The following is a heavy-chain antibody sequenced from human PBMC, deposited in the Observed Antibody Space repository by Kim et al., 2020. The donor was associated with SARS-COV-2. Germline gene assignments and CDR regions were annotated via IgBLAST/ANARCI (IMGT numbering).Heavy chain of an antibody. Sequence: GGSLRLSCAASGFTFSSYAMSWVRQAPGKGLQWVSTISGSGGSTNYADSVKGRFTISRDNSKNTVYLQMNSLSPEDTAVYYCAKDLNPWEILIFDFWGQGILVTVSS. J-gene: IGHJ4*02. D-gene: IGHD1-26*01. CDR1: GFTFSSYA. CDR3: AKDLNPWEILIFDF. CDR2: ISGSGGST. V-gene: IGHV3-23*01.